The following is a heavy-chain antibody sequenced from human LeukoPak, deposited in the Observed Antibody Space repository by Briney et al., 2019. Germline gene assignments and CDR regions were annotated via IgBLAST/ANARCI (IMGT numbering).Heavy chain of an antibody. Sequence: GGSLRLSCAASGFTFSSYAMSWVRQAPGKGLEWVSAISGSGGSTYYADSVKGRFTISRDNAKSSLFLQMNSLRVEDTAVYYCARMGQWLALDYWGQGTLVTVSS. D-gene: IGHD6-19*01. J-gene: IGHJ4*02. V-gene: IGHV3-23*01. CDR2: ISGSGGST. CDR1: GFTFSSYA. CDR3: ARMGQWLALDY.